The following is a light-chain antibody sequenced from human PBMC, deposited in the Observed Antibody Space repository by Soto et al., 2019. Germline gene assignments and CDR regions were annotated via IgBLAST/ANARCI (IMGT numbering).Light chain of an antibody. J-gene: IGLJ1*01. CDR3: SSYTSSSTV. CDR1: SSDVGGYNY. CDR2: DVS. V-gene: IGLV2-14*01. Sequence: QSALTQPASVSGSPGQSITLSCTGTSSDVGGYNYVSWYQQHPGKAPKLMIFDVSSRPSGVSNRFSGSKSGNTASLTISGLQAEDEADYYCSSYTSSSTVFGTGTKLTVL.